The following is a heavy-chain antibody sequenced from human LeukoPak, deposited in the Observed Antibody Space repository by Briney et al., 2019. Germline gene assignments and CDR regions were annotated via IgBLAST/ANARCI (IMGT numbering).Heavy chain of an antibody. V-gene: IGHV3-21*01. CDR2: ISSSSRDI. Sequence: GGSLRLSCAASGFTFSSFTMNWVRQAPGKGLEWVAAISSSSRDIFYADSVKGRFSISRDNTQNSLSLQMNSLRAEDTAVYYCVREAAATLFDYWGQGTLVTVFS. CDR3: VREAAATLFDY. D-gene: IGHD1-26*01. CDR1: GFTFSSFT. J-gene: IGHJ4*02.